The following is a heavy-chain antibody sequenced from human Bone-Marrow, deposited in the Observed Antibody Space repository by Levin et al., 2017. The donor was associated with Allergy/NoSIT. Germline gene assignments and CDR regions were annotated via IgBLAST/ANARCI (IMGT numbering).Heavy chain of an antibody. CDR2: IYYRGTT. J-gene: IGHJ4*02. D-gene: IGHD6-25*01. Sequence: RASETLSLTCTVSGGSVSSDQYYWSWIRQPPGKGLEWIGYIYYRGTTTYSPSLKSRVTISVDTSKNQFSLKLRSVTAADTAIYYCARWKSSDFQFYFDYWGQGTLVTVSS. CDR3: ARWKSSDFQFYFDY. V-gene: IGHV4-61*01. CDR1: GGSVSSDQYY.